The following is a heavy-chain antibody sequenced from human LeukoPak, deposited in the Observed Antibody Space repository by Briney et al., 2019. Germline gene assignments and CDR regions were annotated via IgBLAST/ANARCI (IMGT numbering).Heavy chain of an antibody. CDR1: GYTFTSYA. Sequence: ASVKVSCKASGYTFTSYAFSWVRQAPGQGLEWMGWISAYNGNTNYAQKLQGRVTMTTDTSTSTAYMELRSLRSDDTAVYYCARLSLDYYYYMDVWGKGTTVTVSS. CDR2: ISAYNGNT. J-gene: IGHJ6*03. CDR3: ARLSLDYYYYMDV. V-gene: IGHV1-18*01.